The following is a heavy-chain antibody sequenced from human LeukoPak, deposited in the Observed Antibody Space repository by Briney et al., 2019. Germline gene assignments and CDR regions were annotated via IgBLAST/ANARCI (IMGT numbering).Heavy chain of an antibody. CDR2: ISGSGGST. CDR1: GFTFSTCA. CDR3: AKLTGSKGISAACDS. Sequence: GGSLRLSCAASGFTFSTCAMTWVRQAPGKGLAWVSAISGSGGSTYYADSVKGQFTISRDNSKNTLYLQMNSLRAEDTAVYYCAKLTGSKGISAACDSWGQGTLVTVSS. D-gene: IGHD6-13*01. V-gene: IGHV3-23*01. J-gene: IGHJ4*02.